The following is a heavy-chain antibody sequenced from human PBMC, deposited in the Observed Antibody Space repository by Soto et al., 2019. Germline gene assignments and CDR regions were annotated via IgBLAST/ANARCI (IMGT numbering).Heavy chain of an antibody. V-gene: IGHV3-30*09. D-gene: IGHD6-13*01. Sequence: QVQLVESGGGVVQPGGSLRLSCAASGFIFSDYAMHWVRQAPGKGLEWVAVISYGGDNKYHADSVRGRFAISRDNLKNTLDLQMNSLNAEDTAVYHCAKARHSTSWYGLEADFWGQGTLVTVSS. CDR3: AKARHSTSWYGLEADF. CDR1: GFIFSDYA. CDR2: ISYGGDNK. J-gene: IGHJ4*02.